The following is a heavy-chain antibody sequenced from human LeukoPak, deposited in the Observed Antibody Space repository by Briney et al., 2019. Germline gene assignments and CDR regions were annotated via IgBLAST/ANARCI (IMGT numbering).Heavy chain of an antibody. CDR3: ARVCGGDCYTGY. J-gene: IGHJ4*02. V-gene: IGHV3-21*01. Sequence: GGSLRLSCAASGFTFSSYSMNWVRQAPGKGLEWVSSISSSSSYIYYADSVKGRFTISRDNAKNSLYLQMNSLRAEDTAVYYCARVCGGDCYTGYWGQGTLVTVFS. CDR1: GFTFSSYS. D-gene: IGHD2-21*02. CDR2: ISSSSSYI.